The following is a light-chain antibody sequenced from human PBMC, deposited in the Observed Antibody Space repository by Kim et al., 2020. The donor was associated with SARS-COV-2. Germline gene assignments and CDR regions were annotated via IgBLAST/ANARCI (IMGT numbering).Light chain of an antibody. CDR2: DAS. J-gene: IGKJ1*01. Sequence: EIVLTQSPGTLSLSPGESATLSCRASQSVSNSYLAWYQQNPGQAPRLLIYDASSRATGIPDRFSGGGSGTDFTLTISRLEPEDFAVYYCHQYGSSPQTFVQGTKVDIK. V-gene: IGKV3-20*01. CDR3: HQYGSSPQT. CDR1: QSVSNSY.